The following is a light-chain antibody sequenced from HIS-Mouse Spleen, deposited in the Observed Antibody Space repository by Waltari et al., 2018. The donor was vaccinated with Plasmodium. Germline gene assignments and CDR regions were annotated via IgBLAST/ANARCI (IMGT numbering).Light chain of an antibody. CDR2: EVS. Sequence: QSALTQPPSASGSPGQSVTISCTGTSSDVGGYNYVSWYQQHQGKATKLMIYEVSKRPDGVPVRFSGSKSGNTASLTVSGLQAEDEAEYYCSSYAGSNNLVFGGGTKLTVL. J-gene: IGLJ2*01. CDR1: SSDVGGYNY. V-gene: IGLV2-8*01. CDR3: SSYAGSNNLV.